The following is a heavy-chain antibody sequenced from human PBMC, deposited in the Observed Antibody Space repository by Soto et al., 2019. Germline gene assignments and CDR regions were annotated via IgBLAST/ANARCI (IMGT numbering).Heavy chain of an antibody. Sequence: GASVKVSCKASGYTFTSYGISCVRQAPGQGLEWMGWISAYNGNTNYAQKLQGRVTMTTDTSTSTAYMELRSLRSDDTAVYYCARDPYYDFWSGYYTLYYFDYWGQGTLVTVS. CDR2: ISAYNGNT. CDR1: GYTFTSYG. D-gene: IGHD3-3*01. J-gene: IGHJ4*02. CDR3: ARDPYYDFWSGYYTLYYFDY. V-gene: IGHV1-18*01.